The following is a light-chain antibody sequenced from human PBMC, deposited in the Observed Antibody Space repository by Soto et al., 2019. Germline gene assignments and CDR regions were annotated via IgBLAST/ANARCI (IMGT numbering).Light chain of an antibody. Sequence: EIVLTQSPGTLSLSPGERATLSCRASESVNSRYLSWYQQRPGQAPRLLIYGASSRATGIPDRFSGSGSGTDFSLPIRGLEPEDFAVYYCQQYTKPVWTFGQGTKVEIK. CDR3: QQYTKPVWT. V-gene: IGKV3-20*01. CDR2: GAS. J-gene: IGKJ1*01. CDR1: ESVNSRY.